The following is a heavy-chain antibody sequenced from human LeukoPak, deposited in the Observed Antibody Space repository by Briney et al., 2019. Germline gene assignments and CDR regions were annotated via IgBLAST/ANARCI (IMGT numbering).Heavy chain of an antibody. D-gene: IGHD1-26*01. V-gene: IGHV4-34*01. CDR2: INHSGST. Sequence: SETLSLTCAVYGGSFSGYYWSWIRQPPGKGLEWIGEINHSGSTYYNPSLKSRVTISVDTSKNQFSLKLSSVTAADTAVYYCAREPDGTLDYWGQGTLVTVSS. J-gene: IGHJ4*02. CDR1: GGSFSGYY. CDR3: AREPDGTLDY.